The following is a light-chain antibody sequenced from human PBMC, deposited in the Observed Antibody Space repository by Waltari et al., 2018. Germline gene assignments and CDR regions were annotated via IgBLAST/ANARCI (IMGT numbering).Light chain of an antibody. CDR2: WAS. J-gene: IGKJ1*01. Sequence: DIVMTQSPDSLAVSLGERVTINCKSSQSLLYNSNANNYLAWYQQKPGQPPKLLFYWASTRHSGVPDRFSGSGSATDFTLTISSLQAEDVAVYYCQQYYSRRTFGQGTRVEIK. CDR1: QSLLYNSNANNY. CDR3: QQYYSRRT. V-gene: IGKV4-1*01.